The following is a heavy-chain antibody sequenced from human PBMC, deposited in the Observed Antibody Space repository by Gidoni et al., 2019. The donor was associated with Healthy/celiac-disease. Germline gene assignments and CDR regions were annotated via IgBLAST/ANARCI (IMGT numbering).Heavy chain of an antibody. CDR1: GFTFSRYA. V-gene: IGHV3-23*04. CDR2: ISGSGGST. CDR3: AKDNWDIVVVPAAIWGWFDP. J-gene: IGHJ5*02. D-gene: IGHD2-2*01. Sequence: EVQLVESGGGLVQPGGSLRLSCAASGFTFSRYALSWVRQAPGKGLGWVSAISGSGGSTYYADSVKGRFTISRDNSKNTLYLQMNSLRAEDTAVYYCAKDNWDIVVVPAAIWGWFDPWGQGTLVTVSS.